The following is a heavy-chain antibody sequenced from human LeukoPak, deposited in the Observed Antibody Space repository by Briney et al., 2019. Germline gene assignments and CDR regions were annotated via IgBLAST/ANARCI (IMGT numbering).Heavy chain of an antibody. CDR2: ISWNSGSI. CDR1: GFTFDDYA. D-gene: IGHD6-19*01. J-gene: IGHJ4*02. Sequence: GGSLRLSCAASGFTFDDYAMHWVRQAPGKGLEWVSGISWNSGSIGYADSVKGRSTISRDNAKNSLYLQMNSLRAEDTALYYCAKGSVTGTADLDYWGQGTLVTVSS. V-gene: IGHV3-9*01. CDR3: AKGSVTGTADLDY.